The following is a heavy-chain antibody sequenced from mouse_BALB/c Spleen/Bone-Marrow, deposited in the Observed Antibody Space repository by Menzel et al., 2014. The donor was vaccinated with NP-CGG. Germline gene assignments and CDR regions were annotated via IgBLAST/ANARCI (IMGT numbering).Heavy chain of an antibody. CDR3: ARGGGYARDY. V-gene: IGHV14-1*02. CDR1: GFNIKDYY. J-gene: IGHJ4*01. Sequence: EVQLQQSGAEIVRPGALVKLSCKASGFNIKDYYMQWVKQRPEQGLEWIGWIDPENGNTIYDPKFQGKASITAVTSSNTAYLQLSSLTSEDTAVYYCARGGGYARDYWGQGTAVTVSS. CDR2: IDPENGNT.